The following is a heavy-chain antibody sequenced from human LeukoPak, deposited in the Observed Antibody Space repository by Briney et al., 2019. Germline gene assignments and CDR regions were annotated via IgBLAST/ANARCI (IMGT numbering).Heavy chain of an antibody. J-gene: IGHJ4*02. V-gene: IGHV3-20*04. D-gene: IGHD1-1*01. CDR1: GFTFDDHG. Sequence: GGSLRLSCAASGFTFDDHGMTWVRQVPGKGLEWVSNINWNGATTNYADSVKGRFTISRDNAKNSLYLQMNSLRAEDTAFYYCARLRINHGWKGGMDYWGQGTLVTVSS. CDR2: INWNGATT. CDR3: ARLRINHGWKGGMDY.